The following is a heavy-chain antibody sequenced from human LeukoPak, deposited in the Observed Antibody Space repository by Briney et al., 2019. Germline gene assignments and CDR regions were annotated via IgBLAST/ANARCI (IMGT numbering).Heavy chain of an antibody. J-gene: IGHJ3*02. CDR2: INPNSGGT. Sequence: GASXXVXCKASGYTFTGYYMHWVRQAPGQGLEWMGRINPNSGGTNYAQKFQGRVTMTRDTSISTAYMELSRLRSDDTAVYYCARVSGYVWGSYRYWAFDIWGQGTMVTVSS. CDR3: ARVSGYVWGSYRYWAFDI. D-gene: IGHD3-16*02. CDR1: GYTFTGYY. V-gene: IGHV1-2*06.